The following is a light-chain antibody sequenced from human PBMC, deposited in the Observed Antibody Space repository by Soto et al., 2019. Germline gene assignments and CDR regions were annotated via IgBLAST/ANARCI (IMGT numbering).Light chain of an antibody. CDR1: SSSLGAGYD. V-gene: IGLV1-40*01. J-gene: IGLJ1*01. CDR3: QSYDTSLSGFYV. Sequence: QPVLAQPPSVSGAPGQRVTISCTGNSSSLGAGYDVHWYQHLPGTAPKLLISGNSHRPSGVPDRFSGSKSGTSASLAITGLQAEDEADYYCQSYDTSLSGFYVFGTGTKLTVL. CDR2: GNS.